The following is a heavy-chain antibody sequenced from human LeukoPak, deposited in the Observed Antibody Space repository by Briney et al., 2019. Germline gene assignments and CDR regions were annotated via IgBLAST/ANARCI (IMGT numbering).Heavy chain of an antibody. J-gene: IGHJ4*02. CDR2: IDYSGGNT. D-gene: IGHD3-10*01. CDR3: VATRVCGGVLLRPNCLYFEN. Sequence: GGSLRLSCAASGFTFNNYVMSWVRQAPGKGLEWVSGIDYSGGNTNYADSVLGRFTVSRDNSKNTLYLQMNSLRAEDAAVYYCVATRVCGGVLLRPNCLYFENWGQGTLVSVSS. V-gene: IGHV3-23*01. CDR1: GFTFNNYV.